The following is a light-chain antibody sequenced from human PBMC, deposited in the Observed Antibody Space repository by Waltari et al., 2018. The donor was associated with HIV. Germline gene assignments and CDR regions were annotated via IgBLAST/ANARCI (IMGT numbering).Light chain of an antibody. CDR3: CSYAGNFFV. CDR2: DVG. V-gene: IGLV2-11*01. Sequence: QSALTQPRSVYGPPGQSVTIPCISITSAVGGYDFGSWYQQHPAKAPKLMIYDVGKRPSGVPARCSGSKSCNTASLTISGLQAEDEADYFCCSYAGNFFVFGTGTQVSVL. CDR1: TSAVGGYDF. J-gene: IGLJ1*01.